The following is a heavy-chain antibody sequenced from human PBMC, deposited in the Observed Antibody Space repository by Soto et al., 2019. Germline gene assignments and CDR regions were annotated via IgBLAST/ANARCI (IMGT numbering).Heavy chain of an antibody. Sequence: SETLSLTCSVSGGSITSSSYFWGWIRQPPGKGLEWIGSIYYSGSTYYNPSLKSRVTVSVDTSKNQFSLKLSSVTAADTAVYYCARHPSDFWFDPWGQGTLVTVS. V-gene: IGHV4-39*01. D-gene: IGHD2-21*02. CDR3: ARHPSDFWFDP. CDR1: GGSITSSSYF. J-gene: IGHJ5*02. CDR2: IYYSGST.